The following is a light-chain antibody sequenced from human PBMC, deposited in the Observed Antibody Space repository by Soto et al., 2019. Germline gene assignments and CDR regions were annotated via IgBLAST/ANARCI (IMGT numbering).Light chain of an antibody. CDR2: EVS. CDR3: KSYTSISTLV. Sequence: QSALTQPASVSGSPGQSITISCSGTSNDVGGYDYVSWYQQHPGKAPKLVIYEVSNRPSWVSNRFSGSKSGNTASLTISGLQPEDEADYYCKSYTSISTLVFGGGTKVTGL. V-gene: IGLV2-14*01. CDR1: SNDVGGYDY. J-gene: IGLJ2*01.